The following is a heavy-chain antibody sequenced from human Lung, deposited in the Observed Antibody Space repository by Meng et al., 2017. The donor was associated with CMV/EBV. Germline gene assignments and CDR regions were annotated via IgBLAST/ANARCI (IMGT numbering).Heavy chain of an antibody. V-gene: IGHV4-4*02. J-gene: IGHJ4*02. CDR3: ASFPPPGKQWLVTDY. D-gene: IGHD6-19*01. Sequence: QVQLEESGPGLVKPSGHLSLPCAVSGGSISSSNWWSWVRQPPGKGLEWIGEIYHSGSTNYNPSLKSRVTISVDKSKNQFSLKLSSVTAAGTAVYYCASFPPPGKQWLVTDYWGQGTLVTVSS. CDR1: GGSISSSNW. CDR2: IYHSGST.